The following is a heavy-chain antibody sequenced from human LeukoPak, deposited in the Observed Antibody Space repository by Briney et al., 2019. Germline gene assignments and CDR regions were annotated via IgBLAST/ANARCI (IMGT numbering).Heavy chain of an antibody. CDR3: VKDQGEMATMRAFDI. Sequence: QTGGSLRLSCGASGFTFSGYWMHWVRQAPGKGLVWVSRINSAGNTTNYADSVKGRFTISRDNAKNTLYLQMNSLRAEDTAVYYCVKDQGEMATMRAFDIWGQGTMVTVSS. J-gene: IGHJ3*02. CDR2: INSAGNTT. V-gene: IGHV3-74*01. CDR1: GFTFSGYW. D-gene: IGHD5-24*01.